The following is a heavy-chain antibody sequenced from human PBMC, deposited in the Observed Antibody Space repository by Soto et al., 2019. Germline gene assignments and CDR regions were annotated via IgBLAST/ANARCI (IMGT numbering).Heavy chain of an antibody. CDR2: ISDTGSG. CDR1: GGSVISGSYY. D-gene: IGHD5-12*01. CDR3: ARANSGYDPLGMDV. V-gene: IGHV4-61*01. Sequence: QVQLQESGPGLVKPSETLSLTCTVSGGSVISGSYYWSWIRQPPGKGLEWVGCISDTGSGDYNPHHKSRVTISVHTSKRQFALRLNSVTAADTAVYYCARANSGYDPLGMDVWGQGTTVTVSS. J-gene: IGHJ6*02.